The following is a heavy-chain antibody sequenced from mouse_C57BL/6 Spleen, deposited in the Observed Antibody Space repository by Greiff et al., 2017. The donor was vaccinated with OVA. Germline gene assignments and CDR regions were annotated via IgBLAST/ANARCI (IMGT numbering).Heavy chain of an antibody. D-gene: IGHD2-3*01. V-gene: IGHV8-12*01. CDR3: ARSGIYDGYYGGMDY. J-gene: IGHJ4*01. CDR1: GFSLSTSGMG. Sequence: QVTLKECGPGILQSSQTLSLTCSFSGFSLSTSGMGVSWIRQPSGKGLEWLAHIYWDDDKRYNPSLKSRLTISKDTSRNQVFLKITSVDTADTATYYCARSGIYDGYYGGMDYWGQGTSVTVSS. CDR2: IYWDDDK.